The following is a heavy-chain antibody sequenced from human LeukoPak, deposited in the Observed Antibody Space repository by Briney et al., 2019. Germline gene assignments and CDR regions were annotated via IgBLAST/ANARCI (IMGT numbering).Heavy chain of an antibody. CDR2: ISSSSSTI. D-gene: IGHD3-22*01. CDR3: AKAESYYDSSGYYYGEYFQH. J-gene: IGHJ1*01. CDR1: GFTFSSYS. V-gene: IGHV3-48*01. Sequence: PGGSLRLSCAAPGFTFSSYSMNWVRQAPGKGLEWVSYISSSSSTIYYADSVKGRFTISRDNAKNSLYLQMNSLRAEDTAVYYCAKAESYYDSSGYYYGEYFQHWGQGTLVTVSS.